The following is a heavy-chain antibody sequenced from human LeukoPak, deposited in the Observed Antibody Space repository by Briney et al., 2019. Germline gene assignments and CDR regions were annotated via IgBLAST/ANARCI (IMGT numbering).Heavy chain of an antibody. J-gene: IGHJ5*02. CDR3: VRFALTSSLDH. D-gene: IGHD6-13*01. CDR1: GYKLTNNW. Sequence: GESLKISSKISGYKLTNNWIGWVRQVPGKGLEWMGLIYPGYSDAKYSPSFQGQVTLSVDASISTAYLQLSGLRASDAAIYYCVRFALTSSLDHWGQGTLVTVSS. V-gene: IGHV5-51*01. CDR2: IYPGYSDA.